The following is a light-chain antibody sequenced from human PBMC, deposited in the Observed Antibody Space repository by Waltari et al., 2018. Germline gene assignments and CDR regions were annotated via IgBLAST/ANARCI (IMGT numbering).Light chain of an antibody. Sequence: DIQMTQSPSSLSASVGDRVTISCHSSQDIHISLNWYQHKTGEAPKLLIYGASTLHSGVPSRFAGSGSGTKFTLTINGLQPEDFASYFCQQSHTSPVTFGQGTTLE. V-gene: IGKV1-39*01. CDR1: QDIHIS. CDR3: QQSHTSPVT. J-gene: IGKJ2*01. CDR2: GAS.